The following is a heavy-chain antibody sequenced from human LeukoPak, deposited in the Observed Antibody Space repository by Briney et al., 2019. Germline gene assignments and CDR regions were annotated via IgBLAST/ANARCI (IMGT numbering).Heavy chain of an antibody. CDR3: AKDQGSYYSFFD. D-gene: IGHD1-26*01. V-gene: IGHV3-30*18. CDR1: GFTFSSYG. Sequence: PGGSLRLSCAASGFTFSSYGMPWVRQAPGKGLEWVAVISYDGSNKYYADSVKGRFTISRDNSKNTLYLQMNSLRAEDTAVYYCAKDQGSYYSFFDWDQGTLVTISS. CDR2: ISYDGSNK. J-gene: IGHJ4*02.